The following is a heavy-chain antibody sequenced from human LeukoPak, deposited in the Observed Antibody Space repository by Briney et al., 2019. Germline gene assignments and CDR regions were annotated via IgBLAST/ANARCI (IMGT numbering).Heavy chain of an antibody. CDR2: IDPSGSYT. D-gene: IGHD3-10*01. CDR3: ARRENFAELSPDY. J-gene: IGHJ4*02. V-gene: IGHV5-10-1*01. CDR1: GYTFNAYW. Sequence: GESLKISCRGFGYTFNAYWITWVRQMPGKGLGWVGRIDPSGSYTNYSPSFQGHVTISADKSISTAYLQWSSLKPSDTAIYYCARRENFAELSPDYWGQGTLVTASS.